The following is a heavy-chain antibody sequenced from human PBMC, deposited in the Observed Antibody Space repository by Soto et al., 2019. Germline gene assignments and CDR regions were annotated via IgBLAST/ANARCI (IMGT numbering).Heavy chain of an antibody. Sequence: GASVKVSCKASGYTCTSYYMHCVVQAPVQGREGMGIINPSGGSTSYAQKFQGRVTMTRDTSTSTVYMELSSLRSEDTAVYYCARGSKQQRTLFILPHDAFDIWGQGTMVTVS. CDR3: ARGSKQQRTLFILPHDAFDI. CDR2: INPSGGST. D-gene: IGHD6-13*01. V-gene: IGHV1-46*01. J-gene: IGHJ3*02. CDR1: GYTCTSYY.